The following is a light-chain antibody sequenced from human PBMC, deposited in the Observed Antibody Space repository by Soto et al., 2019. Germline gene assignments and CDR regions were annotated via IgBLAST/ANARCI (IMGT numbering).Light chain of an antibody. CDR1: QSLLHSDGYNY. CDR2: LGS. J-gene: IGKJ1*01. CDR3: MKGTHWPT. V-gene: IGKV2-28*01. Sequence: DIVITQSPLSLPVTPGDPASISCRSSQSLLHSDGYNYLDWYLQKPGQSPQLLIYLGSNRASGVPDRFSGSGSGTDFTLRISKVEAEDVGVYYCMKGTHWPTFGQGTKV.